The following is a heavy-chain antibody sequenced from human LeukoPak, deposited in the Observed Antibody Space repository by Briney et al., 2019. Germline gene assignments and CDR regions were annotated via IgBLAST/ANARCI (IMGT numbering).Heavy chain of an antibody. D-gene: IGHD6-19*01. CDR1: GFTFSSYG. CDR2: ISYDGSNK. J-gene: IGHJ6*02. CDR3: AKDHPKRKKQWLVAYYYYYYGMDV. V-gene: IGHV3-30*18. Sequence: PGGSLRLSCAASGFTFSSYGMHWVRQAPGKGLEWVAVISYDGSNKYYADSVKGRFTISRDNSKNTLYLQMNSLRAEDTAVYYCAKDHPKRKKQWLVAYYYYYYGMDVWGQGTTVTVSS.